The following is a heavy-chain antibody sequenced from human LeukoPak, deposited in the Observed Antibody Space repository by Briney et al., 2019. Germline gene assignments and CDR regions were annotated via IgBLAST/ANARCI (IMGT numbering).Heavy chain of an antibody. CDR2: INWNGGST. CDR3: ARGPYNWNDMVGDFDY. V-gene: IGHV3-20*04. Sequence: PGGSLRLSCAASGFTFDDYGMSWVRQAPGKGLEWVSGINWNGGSTGYADSVKGRFTISRDNAKNSLYLQMNSLRAEDTALYYCARGPYNWNDMVGDFDYWGQGTLVTVSS. CDR1: GFTFDDYG. D-gene: IGHD1-20*01. J-gene: IGHJ4*02.